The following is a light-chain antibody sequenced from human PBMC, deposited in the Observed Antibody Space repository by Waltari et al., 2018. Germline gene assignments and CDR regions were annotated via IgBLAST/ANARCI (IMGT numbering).Light chain of an antibody. V-gene: IGKV3-11*01. CDR3: QQRSDWPPH. Sequence: EIVLTQPPATLSLSPGERATLSCRASQSVSSYLGWYQQTPGQAPRLLIYDASNRATGIPARFSGSGSGTDFTLTISSLEPEDFAVYYCQQRSDWPPHFGQGTRLEMK. CDR1: QSVSSY. J-gene: IGKJ5*01. CDR2: DAS.